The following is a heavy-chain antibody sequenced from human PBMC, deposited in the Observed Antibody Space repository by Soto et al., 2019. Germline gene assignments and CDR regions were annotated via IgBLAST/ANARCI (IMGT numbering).Heavy chain of an antibody. CDR2: IWYDGSKK. J-gene: IGHJ5*02. CDR1: GFTFSRHG. Sequence: QVQLVQSGGGVVQPGRSLRLSCVASGFTFSRHGLHWVRQAPGMGLEWVAVIWYDGSKKYYADSVRGRFTVSRDDSRNTLYLQMDSLRDEDTAVYYCTREDSVGWLAESWGQGTLVTVSS. CDR3: TREDSVGWLAES. D-gene: IGHD6-19*01. V-gene: IGHV3-33*01.